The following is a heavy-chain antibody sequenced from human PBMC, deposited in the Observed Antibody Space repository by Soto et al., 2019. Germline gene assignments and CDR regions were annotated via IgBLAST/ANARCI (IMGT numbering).Heavy chain of an antibody. CDR1: GFTFSSYW. V-gene: IGHV3-74*01. J-gene: IGHJ4*02. CDR3: ARVSPPAYYYDSSTYYDY. CDR2: INSDGSST. D-gene: IGHD3-22*01. Sequence: EVQLVESGGGLVQPGGSLRLSCAASGFTFSSYWMHWVRQAPGKGLVWVSRINSDGSSTSYADSVKGRFTISRDNAKNTLYLQMNSLRAEDTAVYYCARVSPPAYYYDSSTYYDYWGQGTLVTVSS.